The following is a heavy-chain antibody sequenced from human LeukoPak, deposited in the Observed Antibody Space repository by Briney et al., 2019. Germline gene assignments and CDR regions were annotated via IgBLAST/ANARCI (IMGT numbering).Heavy chain of an antibody. CDR3: AKEMLVQLERGFNWFDP. CDR2: ISGSGGST. J-gene: IGHJ5*02. Sequence: GSLRLSCAASGFPFSSYAMSWVRQAPGKGLEWVSAISGSGGSTYYADSVKGRFTISRDNSKNTLYLQMNSLRAEDTAVYYCAKEMLVQLERGFNWFDPWGRGTLVTVSS. D-gene: IGHD1-1*01. V-gene: IGHV3-23*01. CDR1: GFPFSSYA.